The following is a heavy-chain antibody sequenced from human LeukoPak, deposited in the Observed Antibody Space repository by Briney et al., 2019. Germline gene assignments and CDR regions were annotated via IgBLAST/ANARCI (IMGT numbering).Heavy chain of an antibody. CDR3: ARVQVLCSSTSCYSSAYYYYGMDV. D-gene: IGHD2-2*01. J-gene: IGHJ6*02. CDR2: ISYDGSNK. V-gene: IGHV3-30-3*01. Sequence: GGSLRLSCAASGFTFSSYAMHWVRQAPGKGLEWVAVISYDGSNKYYADSVKGRFTIPRDNSKNTLYLQMNSLRAEDTAVYYCARVQVLCSSTSCYSSAYYYYGMDVWGQGTTVTVSS. CDR1: GFTFSSYA.